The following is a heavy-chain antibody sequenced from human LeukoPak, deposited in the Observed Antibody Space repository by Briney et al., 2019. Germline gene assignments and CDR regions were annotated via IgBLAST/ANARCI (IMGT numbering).Heavy chain of an antibody. CDR2: MYYSGST. Sequence: PSETLSLTCTVSGGSITSSSHYWGWIRQPPGKGLEWIGSMYYSGSTYYNPSLKSRVTISVDTSKNQFSLKLSSVTAADTAVYYCARWLYGDDYFDYWGQGTLVTVSS. CDR3: ARWLYGDDYFDY. V-gene: IGHV4-39*01. D-gene: IGHD3-16*02. CDR1: GGSITSSSHY. J-gene: IGHJ4*02.